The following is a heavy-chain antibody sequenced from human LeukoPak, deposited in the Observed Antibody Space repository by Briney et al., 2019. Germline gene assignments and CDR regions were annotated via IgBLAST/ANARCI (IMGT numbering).Heavy chain of an antibody. CDR2: IYYSGST. CDR3: ARAPRGRMVRGVIIPYFDY. CDR1: GGSISSGGYY. V-gene: IGHV4-31*03. Sequence: SETLSLTCTVSGGSISSGGYYWSWIRQRPGKGLEWIGYIYYSGSTYYNPSLKSRVTISVDTSKNQFSLKLSSVTAADTAVYYCARAPRGRMVRGVIIPYFDYWGQGTLVTVSS. D-gene: IGHD3-10*01. J-gene: IGHJ4*02.